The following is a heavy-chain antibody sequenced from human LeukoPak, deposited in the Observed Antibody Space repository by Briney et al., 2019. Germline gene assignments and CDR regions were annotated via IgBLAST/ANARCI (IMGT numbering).Heavy chain of an antibody. J-gene: IGHJ3*02. CDR1: GYSISSVYY. CDR2: IYQSGST. V-gene: IGHV4-38-2*01. Sequence: SETLSLTCAVSGYSISSVYYWGWIRQPPGKGLEWIGSIYQSGSTYYNPSLKSRVTKSLDMSKNQFSLRLTSVTAADTAVYYCARHGGKNYDFWSGYYPGDAFDIWGQGTLVTVSS. D-gene: IGHD3-3*01. CDR3: ARHGGKNYDFWSGYYPGDAFDI.